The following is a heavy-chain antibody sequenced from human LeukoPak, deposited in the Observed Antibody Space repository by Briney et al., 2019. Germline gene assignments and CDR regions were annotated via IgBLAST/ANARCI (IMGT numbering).Heavy chain of an antibody. V-gene: IGHV4-59*08. CDR2: IYYSGST. Sequence: SETLSLTCTVSGDSISSDYWSWVRQPPGKGLEWIGYIYYSGSTSYDPSLKSRLTISVDRSKSQFSLNLSSVTAADTAVYYCARQGRAPIIDYWGQGILVTVSS. J-gene: IGHJ4*02. CDR3: ARQGRAPIIDY. CDR1: GDSISSDY. D-gene: IGHD5-24*01.